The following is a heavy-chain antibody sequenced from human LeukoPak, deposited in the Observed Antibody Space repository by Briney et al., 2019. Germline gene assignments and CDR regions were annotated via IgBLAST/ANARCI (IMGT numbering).Heavy chain of an antibody. Sequence: SETLSLTCAVYGGSFSGYYWSWIRQPPGKGLEWIGEINHSGSTNYNPSLKSRVTISVDTSKNQFSLKLSSVTAADTAVYYCATVGYCSSTSCYAYKYWGQGTLVTVSS. CDR2: INHSGST. V-gene: IGHV4-34*01. CDR1: GGSFSGYY. D-gene: IGHD2-2*01. J-gene: IGHJ4*02. CDR3: ATVGYCSSTSCYAYKY.